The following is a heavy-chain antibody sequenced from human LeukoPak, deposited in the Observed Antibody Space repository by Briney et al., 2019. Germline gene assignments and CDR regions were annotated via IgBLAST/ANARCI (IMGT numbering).Heavy chain of an antibody. D-gene: IGHD6-19*01. Sequence: SETLSLTCTVSGSSISSYYWSWIRQPPGKGLEWIGYIYYSGSTNYNPSLKSRVTISVDTSKNQFSLKLSSVTAADTAVYYCARPISSGRAFDFDDSGQGTLVTVSS. CDR2: IYYSGST. V-gene: IGHV4-59*08. CDR3: ARPISSGRAFDFDD. J-gene: IGHJ4*02. CDR1: GSSISSYY.